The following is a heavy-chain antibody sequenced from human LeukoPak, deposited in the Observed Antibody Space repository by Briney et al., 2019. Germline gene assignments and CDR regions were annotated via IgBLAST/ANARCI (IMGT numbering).Heavy chain of an antibody. J-gene: IGHJ5*02. CDR3: ARVIQYYYGSGSYSGGFDP. V-gene: IGHV4-39*07. D-gene: IGHD3-10*01. Sequence: SETLSLTCTVSGGSISSSSYYWGWIRQPPGKGLEWIGSIYYSGSTYYNPSLKSRVTISVDTSKNQFSLKLSSVTAADTAVYYCARVIQYYYGSGSYSGGFDPWGQGTLVTVSS. CDR2: IYYSGST. CDR1: GGSISSSSYY.